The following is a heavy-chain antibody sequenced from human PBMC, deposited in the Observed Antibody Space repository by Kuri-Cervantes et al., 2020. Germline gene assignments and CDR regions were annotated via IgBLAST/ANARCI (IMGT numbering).Heavy chain of an antibody. CDR1: GFTFSSYG. CDR3: AKEGSRRDGYNCWFDP. J-gene: IGHJ5*02. D-gene: IGHD5-24*01. CDR2: ISYEGSNS. Sequence: GESLKISCAASGFTFSSYGMHWVRQAPGKGLEWVAVISYEGSNSNYADSVKGRFTISRDNSRNTLYLQMSSLRAEDTAIYYCAKEGSRRDGYNCWFDPWGHGTLVTVSS. V-gene: IGHV3-30*18.